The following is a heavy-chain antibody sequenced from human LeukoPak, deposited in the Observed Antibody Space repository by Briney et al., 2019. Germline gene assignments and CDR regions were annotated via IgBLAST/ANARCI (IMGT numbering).Heavy chain of an antibody. J-gene: IGHJ3*02. CDR2: IYYSRSI. D-gene: IGHD4-17*01. CDR1: GGSFSGYY. Sequence: SETLSLTCAVYGGSFSGYYWSWIRQPPGKGLEWIGHIYYSRSIYYNPSLKSRVTMSVDTSKNQFSLKLSSVTAVDTAVYYCARKATTGPTKAAFDIWGQGTMVTVSS. CDR3: ARKATTGPTKAAFDI. V-gene: IGHV4-34*10.